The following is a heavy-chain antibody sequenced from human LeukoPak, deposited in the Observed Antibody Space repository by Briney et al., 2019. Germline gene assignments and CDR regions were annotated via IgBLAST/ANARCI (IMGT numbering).Heavy chain of an antibody. Sequence: SETLSLTCTVSGGSISSYYWSWIRQPAGKGLEWIGRIYTSGSTNYNPSLKSRVTMSVDTSKNQFSLKPSSVTAADTAVYYCARGQRGSYYYYYMDVWGKGTTVTVSS. CDR2: IYTSGST. J-gene: IGHJ6*03. V-gene: IGHV4-4*07. CDR3: ARGQRGSYYYYYMDV. CDR1: GGSISSYY.